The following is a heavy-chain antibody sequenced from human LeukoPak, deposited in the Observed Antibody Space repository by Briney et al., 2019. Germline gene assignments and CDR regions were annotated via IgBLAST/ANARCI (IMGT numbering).Heavy chain of an antibody. Sequence: ASVKVSCKASGYTFTSHDISLVRQGNGQGIGWVGGMNPNSGNTVYAQKFQGRVTITRNTYISTAYMELSSLTSEDTAVYYCARVGATALFYFDSWGHGTLVTVSS. J-gene: IGHJ4*01. CDR3: ARVGATALFYFDS. V-gene: IGHV1-8*03. CDR1: GYTFTSHD. CDR2: MNPNSGNT. D-gene: IGHD1-26*01.